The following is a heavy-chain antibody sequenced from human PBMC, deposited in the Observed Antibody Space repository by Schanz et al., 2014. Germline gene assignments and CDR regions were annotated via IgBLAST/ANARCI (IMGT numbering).Heavy chain of an antibody. D-gene: IGHD1-26*01. V-gene: IGHV1-18*04. CDR3: ARFNSGSPSPPYYYYGMDV. Sequence: QVHLVQSGAEVHKPGASLKISCKASGYTFTNFFLHWVRQAPGQGREWMGWISAYSGNSKYAQKLQGRGTMTPDTSTNTADMELRSLTSADTAVYYCARFNSGSPSPPYYYYGMDVCGQGTTVTVSS. CDR2: ISAYSGNS. CDR1: GYTFTNFF. J-gene: IGHJ6*02.